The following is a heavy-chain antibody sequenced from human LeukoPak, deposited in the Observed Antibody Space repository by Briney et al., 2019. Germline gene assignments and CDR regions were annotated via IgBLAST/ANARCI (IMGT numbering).Heavy chain of an antibody. D-gene: IGHD3-10*02. Sequence: TSETLSLTCAVYGGSFSGYYWSWIRQPPGKWLEWIGEINHSGSTNYNPSLKSRVTISVDTSKNQFSLKLSSVTAADTVVYYCARGYVGKPDYLGQGTQVTVSS. CDR3: ARGYVGKPDY. CDR2: INHSGST. J-gene: IGHJ4*02. CDR1: GGSFSGYY. V-gene: IGHV4-34*01.